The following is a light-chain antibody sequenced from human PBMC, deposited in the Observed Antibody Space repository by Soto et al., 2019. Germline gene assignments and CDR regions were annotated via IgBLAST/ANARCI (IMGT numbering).Light chain of an antibody. CDR1: QSVRTY. J-gene: IGKJ1*01. V-gene: IGKV3-20*01. CDR2: GAS. CDR3: QQYDRSSWT. Sequence: EIVLTQSPGTLSLSPGARATLSCRASQSVRTYLAWYQQKPGQAPRLLIYGASTRATGIPDRFSGGGSGTDFTLSISRLEPEDFAVYYCQQYDRSSWTFGQGTSVEIK.